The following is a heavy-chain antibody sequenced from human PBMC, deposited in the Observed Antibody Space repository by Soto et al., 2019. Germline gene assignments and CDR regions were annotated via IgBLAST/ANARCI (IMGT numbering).Heavy chain of an antibody. V-gene: IGHV4-30-2*01. CDR2: IYPGGST. D-gene: IGHD6-13*01. Sequence: QLQLQESGSGLVKPSQTLSLTCAVSGGAISNAGYSWSWIRQPPGKGLEWIGYIYPGGSTYYNPSLKSRVTISVDRSKNQFSLNLSSVTAADTAVYYCARDGGSSWSRAGWDFDLWGRGTLVIVSS. CDR3: ARDGGSSWSRAGWDFDL. J-gene: IGHJ2*01. CDR1: GGAISNAGYS.